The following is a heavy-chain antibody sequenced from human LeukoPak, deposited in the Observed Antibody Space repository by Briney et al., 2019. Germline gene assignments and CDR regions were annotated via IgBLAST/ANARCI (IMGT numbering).Heavy chain of an antibody. Sequence: GASVKVSCKASGYTFTGYYMHWVRQAPGQGLEWVGWINPNSGGTNYAQKFQGRVTMTRDTSISTAYMELSRLRSDDTAVYYCAKAPSGRLLATSVRYYFDYWGQGTLVTVSS. CDR1: GYTFTGYY. D-gene: IGHD5-12*01. CDR3: AKAPSGRLLATSVRYYFDY. V-gene: IGHV1-2*02. J-gene: IGHJ4*02. CDR2: INPNSGGT.